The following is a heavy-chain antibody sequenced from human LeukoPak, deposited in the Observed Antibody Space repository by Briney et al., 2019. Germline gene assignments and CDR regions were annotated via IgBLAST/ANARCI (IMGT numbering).Heavy chain of an antibody. D-gene: IGHD6-19*01. J-gene: IGHJ4*02. V-gene: IGHV3-48*03. CDR3: ARVYSSGWSRDFDY. CDR2: ISSSGSTI. CDR1: GFTFSSYE. Sequence: SLRLSCAASGFTFSSYEMNWVRQAPGKGLEWVSYISSSGSTIYYADFVKGRFTISRDNAKNSLYLQMNSLRAEDTAVYYCARVYSSGWSRDFDYWGQGTLVTVSS.